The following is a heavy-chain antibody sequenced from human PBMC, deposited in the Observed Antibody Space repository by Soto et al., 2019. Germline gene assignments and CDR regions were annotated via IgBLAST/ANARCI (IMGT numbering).Heavy chain of an antibody. CDR3: AARAGAY. CDR1: GFTFTSCA. CDR2: IVVGSGNT. D-gene: IGHD3-10*01. V-gene: IGHV1-58*02. J-gene: IGHJ4*02. Sequence: TSVKVSWKACGFTFTSCAMQWVRQARGQRLEWIGWIVVGSGNTNYAQKFQERVTITRDMSTSTAYMELSSLRSEDTAVYYCAARAGAYWGQGTLVTVSS.